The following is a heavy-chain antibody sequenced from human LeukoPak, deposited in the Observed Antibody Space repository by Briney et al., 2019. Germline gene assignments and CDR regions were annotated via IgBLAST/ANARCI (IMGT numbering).Heavy chain of an antibody. CDR3: AKRVAHSSGAYWDY. D-gene: IGHD6-19*01. CDR2: ISGGGGGT. Sequence: GGSLRLSCEASGFTFSSYGMSWVRQAPGKRLECVSAISGGGGGTYYADSVKGRFTISRDNSKNTLYLQMNSLRAEDAAVYFCAKRVAHSSGAYWDYWGQGILVTVSS. CDR1: GFTFSSYG. V-gene: IGHV3-23*01. J-gene: IGHJ4*02.